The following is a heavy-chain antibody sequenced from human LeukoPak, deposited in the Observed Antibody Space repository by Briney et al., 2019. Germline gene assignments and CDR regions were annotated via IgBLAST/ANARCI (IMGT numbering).Heavy chain of an antibody. D-gene: IGHD5-18*01. Sequence: GGSLRLSCAASGFTFSSHGMHWVRQAPGKGLEWVSSISSASTHIYSADSVKGRFTISRDNAKNSLYLQMNSLRAEDTAVYYCARDTDGYSYGLNYFDYWGQGALVTVSS. CDR2: ISSASTHI. CDR3: ARDTDGYSYGLNYFDY. V-gene: IGHV3-21*01. CDR1: GFTFSSHG. J-gene: IGHJ4*02.